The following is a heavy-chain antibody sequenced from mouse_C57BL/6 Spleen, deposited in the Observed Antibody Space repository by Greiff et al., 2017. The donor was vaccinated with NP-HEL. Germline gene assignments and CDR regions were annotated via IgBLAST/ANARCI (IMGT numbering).Heavy chain of an antibody. D-gene: IGHD1-1*01. CDR2: IDPSDSET. Sequence: VQLQQSGAELVRPGSSVKLSCKASGYTFTSYWMHWVKQRPIQGLEWIGNIDPSDSETHYNQKFKDKATLTVDKSSSTAYMQLSSLTSEDSAVYYCARSRLYDYGSSVDYAMDYWGQGTSVTVSS. J-gene: IGHJ4*01. CDR1: GYTFTSYW. V-gene: IGHV1-52*01. CDR3: ARSRLYDYGSSVDYAMDY.